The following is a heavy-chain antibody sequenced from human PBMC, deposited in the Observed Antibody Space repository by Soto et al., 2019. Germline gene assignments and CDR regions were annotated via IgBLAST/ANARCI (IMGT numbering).Heavy chain of an antibody. CDR1: GCSIDTSDYY. J-gene: IGHJ2*01. CDR2: IFHSGDT. Sequence: TLSLTCTVAGCSIDTSDYYWSWIRQQPGKGLEWIGYIFHSGDTYYNPSLTSRLAFSVDTSKNQFSLRLTSVTVADTAIYFCARHPRITRGWHFDLWGRGTLVTVSS. V-gene: IGHV4-31*02. CDR3: ARHPRITRGWHFDL. D-gene: IGHD1-20*01.